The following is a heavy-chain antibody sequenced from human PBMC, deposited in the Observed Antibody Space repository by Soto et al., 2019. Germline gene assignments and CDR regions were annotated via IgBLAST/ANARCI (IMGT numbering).Heavy chain of an antibody. CDR1: GGSISSGGYY. V-gene: IGHV4-31*03. CDR3: ARDYEGTADY. CDR2: IYYSGST. J-gene: IGHJ4*02. Sequence: TLCLTCTVSGGSISSGGYYWSWIRQHPGKGLEWIGYIYYSGSTYCNPSLKSRVTISVDTSKNQFSLKLSSVTAADTAVYYCARDYEGTADYWGQGTLVTVSS. D-gene: IGHD5-12*01.